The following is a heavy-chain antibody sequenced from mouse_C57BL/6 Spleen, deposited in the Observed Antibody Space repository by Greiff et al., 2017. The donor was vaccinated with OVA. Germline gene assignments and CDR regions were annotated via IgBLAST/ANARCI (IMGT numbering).Heavy chain of an antibody. J-gene: IGHJ3*01. CDR1: GYTFTSYW. D-gene: IGHD2-4*01. CDR2: IHPSDSDT. V-gene: IGHV1-74*01. Sequence: QVQLQQPGAELVKPGASVKVSCKASGYTFTSYWMHWVKQRPGQGLEWIGRIHPSDSDTNYNQKFKGKATLTVEKSSSTAYMQLSSLTSEDSAVYYCAIGLLYDYDGGFAYWGQGTLVTVSA. CDR3: AIGLLYDYDGGFAY.